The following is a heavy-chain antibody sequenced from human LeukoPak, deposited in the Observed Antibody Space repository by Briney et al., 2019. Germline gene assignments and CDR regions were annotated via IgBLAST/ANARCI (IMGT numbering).Heavy chain of an antibody. D-gene: IGHD3-16*02. CDR2: INHSGST. CDR3: ARARAFGGVIVDY. CDR1: GGSFSGYY. Sequence: SETLSLTCAVYGGSFSGYYWSWIRQPPGKGLEWIGEINHSGSTNYNPSLKSRVTISVDTSKNQFSLKLSSVTAADTAEYYCARARAFGGVIVDYWGQGTLVTVSS. J-gene: IGHJ4*02. V-gene: IGHV4-34*01.